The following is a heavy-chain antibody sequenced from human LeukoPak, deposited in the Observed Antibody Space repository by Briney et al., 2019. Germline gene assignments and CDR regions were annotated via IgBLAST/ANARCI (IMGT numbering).Heavy chain of an antibody. CDR1: GGSISSYY. Sequence: PSETLSLTCTVSGGSISSYYWSWIRQPPGKGLEWIGYIYYTGNTSYNPSLKSRVTISVDTSKNQFSLKLSSVTAADTAVYYCARDRPWRADYWGQGTLVTVS. J-gene: IGHJ4*02. V-gene: IGHV4-59*01. CDR3: ARDRPWRADY. CDR2: IYYTGNT. D-gene: IGHD6-6*01.